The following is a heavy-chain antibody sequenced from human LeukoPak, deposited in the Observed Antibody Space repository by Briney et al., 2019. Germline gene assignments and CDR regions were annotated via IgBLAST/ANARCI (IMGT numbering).Heavy chain of an antibody. Sequence: SVKVSCKASGGTFSSYAISWVRQAPGQGLEWMGGIIPIFGTANYAQKFQGRVTITADESTSTAYMELSSLRSEGTAVYYCARGRVGATINWFDPWGQGTLVTVSS. D-gene: IGHD1-26*01. CDR2: IIPIFGTA. V-gene: IGHV1-69*13. CDR1: GGTFSSYA. J-gene: IGHJ5*02. CDR3: ARGRVGATINWFDP.